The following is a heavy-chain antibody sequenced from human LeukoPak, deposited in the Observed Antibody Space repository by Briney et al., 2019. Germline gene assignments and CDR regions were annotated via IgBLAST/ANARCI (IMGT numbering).Heavy chain of an antibody. J-gene: IGHJ4*02. CDR1: GYSISSGYY. CDR3: ARLDYDFWSGYYGFDY. V-gene: IGHV4-38-2*01. CDR2: IYHSGST. D-gene: IGHD3-3*01. Sequence: SETLSLTCAVSGYSISSGYYWGWIRQPPGKGLEWIGSIYHSGSTYYNPSLKSRVTISVDTSKNQFSLKLSSVPAADTAVYYCARLDYDFWSGYYGFDYWGQGTLVTVSS.